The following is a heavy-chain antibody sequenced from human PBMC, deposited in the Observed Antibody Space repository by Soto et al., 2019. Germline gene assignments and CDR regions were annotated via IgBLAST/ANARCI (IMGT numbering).Heavy chain of an antibody. D-gene: IGHD2-2*01. CDR1: GYTFTNYG. CDR3: ARDGDRCTSTRCSPWPDTHFDL. V-gene: IGHV1-18*01. J-gene: IGHJ2*01. Sequence: QVQLVQSGDEVKKPGASVKVSCKASGYTFTNYGISWVRQAPGQGLEWMGWISPYNGNTKYPQKLQGRVTMTTDTPTRTSYMELRSLRSDYTAVYFCARDGDRCTSTRCSPWPDTHFDLWGRGTLVTVSS. CDR2: ISPYNGNT.